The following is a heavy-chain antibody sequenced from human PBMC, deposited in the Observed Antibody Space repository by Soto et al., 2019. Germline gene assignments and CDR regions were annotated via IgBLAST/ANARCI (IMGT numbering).Heavy chain of an antibody. Sequence: ASVKVSCKVSGYTLTELSMHWVRQAPGKGLEWMGGFDPEDGETIYAQKFQGRVTMTGNTSISTAYMELSSLRSEDTAVYYCATTVTGAFDIWGQGTMVTVSS. V-gene: IGHV1-24*01. D-gene: IGHD4-17*01. CDR1: GYTLTELS. CDR2: FDPEDGET. J-gene: IGHJ3*02. CDR3: ATTVTGAFDI.